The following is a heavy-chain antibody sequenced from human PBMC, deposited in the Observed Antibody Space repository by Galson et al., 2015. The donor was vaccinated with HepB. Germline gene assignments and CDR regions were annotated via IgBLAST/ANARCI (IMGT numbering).Heavy chain of an antibody. CDR3: ARGRGEIVVAVVTTPEYLLDY. J-gene: IGHJ4*02. Sequence: SLRLSCAASGFTFSDYGMHWVRQAPGKGLEWVAVIWYDGSDKYYADSVKGRFTISRDNSKNTLYLQINSLRAEDTAVYYCARGRGEIVVAVVTTPEYLLDYWGQGTLVTVSS. CDR1: GFTFSDYG. CDR2: IWYDGSDK. V-gene: IGHV3-33*01. D-gene: IGHD2-15*01.